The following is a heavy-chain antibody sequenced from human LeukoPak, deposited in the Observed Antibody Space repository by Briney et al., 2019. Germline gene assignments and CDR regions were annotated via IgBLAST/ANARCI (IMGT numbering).Heavy chain of an antibody. CDR3: TTAPGGVAGMDV. CDR1: GFTFSSYA. V-gene: IGHV3-23*01. CDR2: ISGSGGTT. J-gene: IGHJ6*03. D-gene: IGHD2-21*01. Sequence: SGGSLRLSCAASGFTFSSYAMTWVRQAPGKGLEWVSVISGSGGTTYYADSVKGRFTISRDNSKNTLYLQMNSLRAEDTAVYYCTTAPGGVAGMDVWGKGTTVTVSS.